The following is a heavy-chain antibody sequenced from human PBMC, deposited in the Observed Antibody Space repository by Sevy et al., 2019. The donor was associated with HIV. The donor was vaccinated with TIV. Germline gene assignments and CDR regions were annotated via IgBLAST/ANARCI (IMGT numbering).Heavy chain of an antibody. V-gene: IGHV3-23*01. D-gene: IGHD3-3*01. CDR3: AKTPFMDFWNDYYSFYFDF. Sequence: GGSLRLSCAAAGLNFNNYAMTWVRQAPGKGLEWVSGISFSGSKTYYAESVKGRFYISRDPSKNTLYLQMNNVRVEDTAVYFCAKTPFMDFWNDYYSFYFDFWGQGTLVTVSS. J-gene: IGHJ4*02. CDR2: ISFSGSKT. CDR1: GLNFNNYA.